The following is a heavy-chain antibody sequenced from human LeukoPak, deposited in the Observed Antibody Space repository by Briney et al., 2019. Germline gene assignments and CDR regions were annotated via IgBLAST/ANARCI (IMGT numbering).Heavy chain of an antibody. CDR2: ISGDGSRT. V-gene: IGHV3-23*01. CDR1: GFIFSSSD. D-gene: IGHD3-10*01. J-gene: IGHJ4*02. Sequence: GGSLRLSCVASGFIFSSSDLNWVRQAPGKGLEWVSGISGDGSRTYYGDPVKGRFTIFRDNSKNTLYLQMNSLRAEDTAVYYCANLHYYNSGRNYWGQGTLVTVSS. CDR3: ANLHYYNSGRNY.